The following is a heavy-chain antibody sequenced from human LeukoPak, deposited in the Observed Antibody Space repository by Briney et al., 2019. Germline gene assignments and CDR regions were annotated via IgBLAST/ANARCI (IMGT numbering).Heavy chain of an antibody. CDR2: INSDGSST. J-gene: IGHJ3*02. CDR3: ARGNSAGGYSGYDGAFDI. CDR1: GFTFSSYW. Sequence: GGSLRLSCAACGFTFSSYWMHWVRQAPGKGLVWVSRINSDGSSTSYADSVKGRFTISRDNAKNTLYLQMNSLRGEDTAVYYCARGNSAGGYSGYDGAFDIWGQGTMVTVSS. V-gene: IGHV3-74*01. D-gene: IGHD5-12*01.